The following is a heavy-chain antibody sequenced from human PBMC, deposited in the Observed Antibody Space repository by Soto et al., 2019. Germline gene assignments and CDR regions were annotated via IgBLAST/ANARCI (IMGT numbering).Heavy chain of an antibody. Sequence: SVKVSCKASGGTFSSYAISWVRQAPGQGLEWMGGIIPIFGTANYAQKFQGRVTITADESTSTAYMELSSLRSEDTAVYYCARTLTMVRGVPYYYYGMDVWGQGTTVTAP. CDR2: IIPIFGTA. J-gene: IGHJ6*02. V-gene: IGHV1-69*13. CDR1: GGTFSSYA. D-gene: IGHD3-10*01. CDR3: ARTLTMVRGVPYYYYGMDV.